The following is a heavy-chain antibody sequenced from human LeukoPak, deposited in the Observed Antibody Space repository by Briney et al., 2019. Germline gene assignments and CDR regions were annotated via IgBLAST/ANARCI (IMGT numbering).Heavy chain of an antibody. V-gene: IGHV4-59*01. D-gene: IGHD3-10*01. CDR2: IYYSGST. J-gene: IGHJ5*02. CDR1: GGSISSYY. CDR3: ARSGRTYYGSGSYSPSDT. Sequence: SETLSLTCTVSGGSISSYYWSWIRQPPGKGLEWIGYIYYSGSTNYNPSLKSRVTISVDTSKNQFSLELNSVTAADTAVYYCARSGRTYYGSGSYSPSDTWGQGTLVIVSS.